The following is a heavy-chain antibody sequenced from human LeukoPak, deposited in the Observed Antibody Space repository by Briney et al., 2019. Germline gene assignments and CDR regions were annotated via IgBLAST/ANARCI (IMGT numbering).Heavy chain of an antibody. CDR1: GGSFSGYY. CDR2: INHSGST. V-gene: IGHV4-34*01. Sequence: SETPSLTCAVYGGSFSGYYWSWIRQPPGKGLEWIGKINHSGSTNYNPSLKSRVTISVDTSKNQFSLKLTSVIAADTAVYYCARGKAMDVWGHGTTVTVSS. CDR3: ARGKAMDV. J-gene: IGHJ6*02.